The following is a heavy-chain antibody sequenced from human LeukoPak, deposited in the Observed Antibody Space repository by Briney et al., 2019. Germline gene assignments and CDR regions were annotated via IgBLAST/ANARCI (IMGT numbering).Heavy chain of an antibody. CDR2: ISWNSGSI. V-gene: IGHV3-9*01. D-gene: IGHD2-15*01. Sequence: SRTLSCAASGFTFNNYGTHWVRQAPGKGLEWVSGISWNSGSIGYADSVKGRFTISRDNAKNSLYLQMNSLRAEDPALYYCAKTGGGYCSGGSCYSNYYMDVWGKGTTVSISS. CDR3: AKTGGGYCSGGSCYSNYYMDV. J-gene: IGHJ6*03. CDR1: GFTFNNYG.